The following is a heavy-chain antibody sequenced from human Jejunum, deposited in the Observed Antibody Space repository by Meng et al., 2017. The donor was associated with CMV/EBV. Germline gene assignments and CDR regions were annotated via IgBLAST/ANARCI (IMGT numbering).Heavy chain of an antibody. J-gene: IGHJ5*02. D-gene: IGHD1-14*01. CDR1: KAW. Sequence: KAWMSWVRKAQGKGLEWVGRIKSNADGGTTDYAAPVKGRFTISRDDSKNTLYLQMNSLRTEDTAVYYCTTDQRGAWEPSTINWFDPWGQGTLVTVSS. CDR2: IKSNADGGTT. V-gene: IGHV3-15*01. CDR3: TTDQRGAWEPSTINWFDP.